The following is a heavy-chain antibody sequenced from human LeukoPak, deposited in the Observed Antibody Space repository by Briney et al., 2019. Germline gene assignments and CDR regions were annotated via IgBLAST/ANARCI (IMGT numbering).Heavy chain of an antibody. CDR1: GGSISSGGYY. D-gene: IGHD3-10*01. CDR2: IYYSGST. V-gene: IGHV4-31*03. J-gene: IGHJ4*02. CDR3: AREGDLGYFDY. Sequence: SETLSLTCSVSGGSISSGGYYWSWIRQHPGKGLEWIGYIYYSGSTYYNPSLKSRVTISVDTSKNQFSLKLSSVTAADTAVYYCAREGDLGYFDYWGQGTLVTVSS.